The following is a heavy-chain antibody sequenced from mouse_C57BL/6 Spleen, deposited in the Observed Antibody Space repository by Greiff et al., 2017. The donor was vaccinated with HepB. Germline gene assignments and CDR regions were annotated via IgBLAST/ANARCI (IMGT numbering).Heavy chain of an antibody. D-gene: IGHD2-3*01. CDR1: GYTFTSYW. J-gene: IGHJ2*01. CDR2: IDPSDSYT. V-gene: IGHV1-69*01. CDR3: ARSGYDGYYGVDY. Sequence: VQLQQPGAELVMPGASVKLSCKASGYTFTSYWMHWVKQRPGQGLEWIGEIDPSDSYTNYNQKFKGKSTLTVDKSSSTAYMQLSSLTSEDSAVYYCARSGYDGYYGVDYWGQGTTLTVSS.